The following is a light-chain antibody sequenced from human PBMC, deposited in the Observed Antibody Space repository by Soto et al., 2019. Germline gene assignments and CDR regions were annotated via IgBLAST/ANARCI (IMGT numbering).Light chain of an antibody. Sequence: IHMTQSPATLSGSGLEIGTRSCMASQSISSRLAWYQQKPGKAPKLLIYKASTLKSGVPSRFSGSGSGTEFTLTISSLQPDDFATYYCQHYNSYSEAFGQGTKVDIK. J-gene: IGKJ1*01. CDR2: KAS. CDR1: QSISSR. CDR3: QHYNSYSEA. V-gene: IGKV1-5*03.